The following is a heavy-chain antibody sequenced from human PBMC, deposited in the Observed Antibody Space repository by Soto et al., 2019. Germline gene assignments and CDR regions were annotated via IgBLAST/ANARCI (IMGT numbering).Heavy chain of an antibody. V-gene: IGHV3-23*01. J-gene: IGHJ6*02. CDR1: GLPFSTTA. D-gene: IGHD1-26*01. CDR3: AKYSGDFPVFNGLNV. Sequence: EVRLLESGGGLVQPGGSLRLSCAASGLPFSTTAMNWVRQAPGKGLEWLSLMSGSSDVTYYAESVKGRFTSSRDNSKNVLYLQMQSLRVDDTAVSYCAKYSGDFPVFNGLNVWGQGTTVLVSS. CDR2: MSGSSDVT.